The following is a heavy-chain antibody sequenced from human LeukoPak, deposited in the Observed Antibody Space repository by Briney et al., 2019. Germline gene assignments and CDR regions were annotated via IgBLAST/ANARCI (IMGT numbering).Heavy chain of an antibody. J-gene: IGHJ4*02. V-gene: IGHV4-30-4*08. CDR3: ARGLTMVRGVLDY. CDR1: GGSITSDDYY. Sequence: SETLSLTCTVSGGSITSDDYYWSWTRQAPGKGLEYIGYIYYTGDTHYNPSLKSRVTISLDTSKNQFSLKLSSVTAADTAVYYCARGLTMVRGVLDYWGQGTLVTVSS. D-gene: IGHD3-10*01. CDR2: IYYTGDT.